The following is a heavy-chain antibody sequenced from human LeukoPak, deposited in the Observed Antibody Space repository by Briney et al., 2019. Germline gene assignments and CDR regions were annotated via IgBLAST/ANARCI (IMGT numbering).Heavy chain of an antibody. CDR1: GYAFTSYC. D-gene: IGHD2-15*01. Sequence: ASVKVSCKASGYAFTSYCISWVRQAPGQGLEWMGWISAYNGNTNYAPKLQGRVTMTTDTSTSTAYMELRSLRSDDTAVYYCAREDCSGGSCYSLSLTPVFHVFDIWGQGTMVTVSS. CDR2: ISAYNGNT. J-gene: IGHJ3*02. CDR3: AREDCSGGSCYSLSLTPVFHVFDI. V-gene: IGHV1-18*01.